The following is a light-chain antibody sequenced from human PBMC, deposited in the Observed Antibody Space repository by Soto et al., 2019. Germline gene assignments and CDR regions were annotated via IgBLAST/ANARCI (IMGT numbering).Light chain of an antibody. CDR1: QSVSYN. V-gene: IGKV3-15*01. CDR2: GAF. CDR3: QQYKNWPPLT. Sequence: EIVRTQSPATVSVSPGETATLSCRASQSVSYNLAWYQQKPGQGLRLLIYGAFTRATGIPARFSGSGSGTEFTLTISSLQSEDFAVYYCQQYKNWPPLTFGGGTKVEIK. J-gene: IGKJ4*01.